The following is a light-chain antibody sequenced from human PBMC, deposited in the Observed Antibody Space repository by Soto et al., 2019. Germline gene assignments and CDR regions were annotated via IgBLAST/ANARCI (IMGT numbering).Light chain of an antibody. J-gene: IGLJ2*01. Sequence: QSVLTQPASVSGSPGQSITISCTGTSSDVGGYDYVAWYQQHPGKAPKLMIYEVSNRPSGVSNRFYGSKSGNTASLTISGLQAEDEADYYCSSYTSRSTRGFGGGTKLTVL. CDR1: SSDVGGYDY. V-gene: IGLV2-14*01. CDR3: SSYTSRSTRG. CDR2: EVS.